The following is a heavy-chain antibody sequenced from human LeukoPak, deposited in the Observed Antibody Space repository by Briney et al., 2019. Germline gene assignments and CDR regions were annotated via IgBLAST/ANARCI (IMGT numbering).Heavy chain of an antibody. J-gene: IGHJ4*02. CDR3: ARGGYDGFESYFDY. D-gene: IGHD3-10*01. Sequence: ASVKVSCKASGYTFYSYYMHWVRQAPGQGLEWMGIINPSGGSTSYTQKFQGRVTMTTDMSTSTIYMELSSLRSDDTAVYFCARGGYDGFESYFDYWGQGTLVTVSS. CDR2: INPSGGST. V-gene: IGHV1-46*02. CDR1: GYTFYSYY.